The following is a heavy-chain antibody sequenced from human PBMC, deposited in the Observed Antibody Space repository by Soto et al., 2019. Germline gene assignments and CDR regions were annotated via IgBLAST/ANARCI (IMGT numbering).Heavy chain of an antibody. Sequence: PGGSLILSCEVSGLTFRNYGMHWVRQAPGKGPEWLAMIYTDGSNKEYADSVKGRFTISRDNTKNTLFLQMSSLRVADTAVYFCARDGAAVVGTFDYWGQGTLVTVSS. CDR2: IYTDGSNK. D-gene: IGHD2-15*01. CDR1: GLTFRNYG. V-gene: IGHV3-33*01. CDR3: ARDGAAVVGTFDY. J-gene: IGHJ4*02.